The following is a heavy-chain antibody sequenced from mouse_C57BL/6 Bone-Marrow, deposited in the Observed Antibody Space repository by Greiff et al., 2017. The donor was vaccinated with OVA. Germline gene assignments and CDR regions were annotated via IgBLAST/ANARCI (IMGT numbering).Heavy chain of an antibody. Sequence: EVQLQQSVAELVRPGASVKLSCTASGFNIKNTYMHWVKQRPEQGLEWIGRIDPANDNTKYAPKFQGQATMTADTSSNTAYLQLSSLSSEDTAVYCGARGNFGSSFYAMDYWGQGTSVTVSS. CDR2: IDPANDNT. D-gene: IGHD1-1*01. J-gene: IGHJ4*01. V-gene: IGHV14-3*01. CDR3: ARGNFGSSFYAMDY. CDR1: GFNIKNTY.